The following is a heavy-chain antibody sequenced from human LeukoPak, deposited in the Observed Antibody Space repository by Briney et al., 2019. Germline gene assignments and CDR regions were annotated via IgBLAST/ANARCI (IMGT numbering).Heavy chain of an antibody. V-gene: IGHV1-46*01. Sequence: ASVKVSCKASGYTFTSYYMHWVRQAPGQGLEWMGIINPRGGSTSYAQKFLGRVTMTRDMSTTTVYMELSSLRSEDTAVYYCARDGYLNLPCIHWGQGTLVTVSS. CDR3: ARDGYLNLPCIH. D-gene: IGHD1-1*01. CDR2: INPRGGST. J-gene: IGHJ4*02. CDR1: GYTFTSYY.